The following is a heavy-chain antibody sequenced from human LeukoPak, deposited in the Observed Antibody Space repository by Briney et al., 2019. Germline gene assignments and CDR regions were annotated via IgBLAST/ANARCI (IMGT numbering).Heavy chain of an antibody. D-gene: IGHD6-6*01. Sequence: GGSLRLFYAASGLTFRNYWMHWVRQAPGKGLVWVSRINTDGSSTTYADSVKGRFPISRDNAKNTLYLQMNSLSGEDTAVYYCARGYSSSYRIDYWGQGTLGTVSS. CDR1: GLTFRNYW. J-gene: IGHJ4*02. V-gene: IGHV3-74*01. CDR2: INTDGSST. CDR3: ARGYSSSYRIDY.